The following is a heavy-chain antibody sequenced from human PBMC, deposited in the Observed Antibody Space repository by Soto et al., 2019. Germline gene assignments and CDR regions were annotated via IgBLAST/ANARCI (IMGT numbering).Heavy chain of an antibody. D-gene: IGHD3-10*01. Sequence: SETLSLTCTVSGGSISSYYWSWIRQPPGKGLEWIGYIYYSGSTNYNPSLKSRVTISVDTSKNQFSLKLSSVTAADTAVYYCAREGYSYGSGSYYPMYSYYYGMDVWCQGTTVT. V-gene: IGHV4-59*01. CDR3: AREGYSYGSGSYYPMYSYYYGMDV. J-gene: IGHJ6*02. CDR1: GGSISSYY. CDR2: IYYSGST.